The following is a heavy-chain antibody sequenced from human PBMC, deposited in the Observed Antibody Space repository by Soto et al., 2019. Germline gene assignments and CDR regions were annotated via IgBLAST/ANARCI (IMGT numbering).Heavy chain of an antibody. CDR3: ASWYYDSSGYYGYYFDY. D-gene: IGHD3-22*01. J-gene: IGHJ4*02. CDR2: IIPIFGTA. CDR1: GGTFSSYA. V-gene: IGHV1-69*13. Sequence: ASVKVSCKASGGTFSSYAISWVRQAPGQGLEWMGGIIPIFGTANYAQKFQGRVTITADESTSTAYMELSSLRSEDTAVYYCASWYYDSSGYYGYYFDYWGQGTLVTVSS.